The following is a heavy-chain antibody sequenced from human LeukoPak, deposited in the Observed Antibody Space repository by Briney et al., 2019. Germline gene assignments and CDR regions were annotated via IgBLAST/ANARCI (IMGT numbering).Heavy chain of an antibody. Sequence: GGSLRLSCAASGFTFSDYSMSWIRQAPGKGLGWVSYIGSSGSTIYYADSVKGRFTISRDNAKNSLYLQMNSLRAEDTAVYYCASGGSIAVATWVDYWGQGTLVIVSS. J-gene: IGHJ4*02. CDR1: GFTFSDYS. V-gene: IGHV3-11*01. D-gene: IGHD6-19*01. CDR2: IGSSGSTI. CDR3: ASGGSIAVATWVDY.